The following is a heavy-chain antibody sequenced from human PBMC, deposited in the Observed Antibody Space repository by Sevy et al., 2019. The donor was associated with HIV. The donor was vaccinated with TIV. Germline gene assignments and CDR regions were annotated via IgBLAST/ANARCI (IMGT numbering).Heavy chain of an antibody. V-gene: IGHV1-69*13. J-gene: IGHJ4*02. CDR2: IIPIFGTA. CDR3: ARTPPPTMVRGGLFEY. D-gene: IGHD3-10*01. Sequence: ASVKVSCKASGGTFSSYAISWVRQAPGQGLEWMGGIIPIFGTANYAQKFQGRVTITADESTSTAYMELSSLRSEDTAVYYCARTPPPTMVRGGLFEYWGQGTLVTVSS. CDR1: GGTFSSYA.